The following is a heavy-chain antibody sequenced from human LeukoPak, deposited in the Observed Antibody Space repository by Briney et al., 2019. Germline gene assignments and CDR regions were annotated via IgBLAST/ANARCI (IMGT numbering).Heavy chain of an antibody. D-gene: IGHD5-18*01. CDR1: GFTFSSYE. CDR2: ISSGGNTI. CDR3: AREGTAMVSFDY. Sequence: GGSLRLSCVASGFTFSSYEMNWVRQAPGKGLEWVSYISSGGNTIYYADSVKGRFTIYRDNAKNSLYLQMNSLRAEDTAVYYCAREGTAMVSFDYWGQGTLVTVSS. V-gene: IGHV3-48*03. J-gene: IGHJ4*02.